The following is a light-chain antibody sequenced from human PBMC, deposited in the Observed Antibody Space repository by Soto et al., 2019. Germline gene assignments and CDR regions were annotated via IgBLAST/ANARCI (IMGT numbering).Light chain of an antibody. CDR3: QQYNNWPRAT. J-gene: IGKJ4*01. V-gene: IGKV3-15*01. CDR2: RAS. CDR1: QSINSN. Sequence: IVMTQSPATLSVSPGERATLSCRASQSINSNLAWYQQKPGQAPRLLMFRASIRATGFPARFSGSGSGTEFNITISSLQSEDSAIYYCQQYNNWPRATFGGGTKVGIK.